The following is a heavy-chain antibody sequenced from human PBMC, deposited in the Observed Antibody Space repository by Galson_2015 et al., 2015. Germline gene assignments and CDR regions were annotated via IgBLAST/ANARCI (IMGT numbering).Heavy chain of an antibody. CDR1: GGSFSNYY. CDR2: ISNRGTS. D-gene: IGHD3-10*01. CDR3: AGFYGSGSHTWFDP. V-gene: IGHV4-4*08. J-gene: IGHJ5*02. Sequence: LSLTCSVSGGSFSNYYWSWIRQPPGKGLEWLGHISNRGTSNYNPSLKSRATISLDTSKNPFSLKLSSVTAADTAVYFCAGFYGSGSHTWFDPWGQGTLVTVSS.